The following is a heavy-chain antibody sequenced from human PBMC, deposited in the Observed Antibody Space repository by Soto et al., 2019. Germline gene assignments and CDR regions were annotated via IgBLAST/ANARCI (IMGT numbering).Heavy chain of an antibody. CDR3: ANDREVGAGYCYYGMEV. J-gene: IGHJ6*02. Sequence: QVKLVQSGAEVKKPGSSVKVSCRASGGTFNNYAINWVRQAPGQELEWMGGIIPIFGTPNDAPKFLARITITADVSTSTVYMERRSLRSGDTAVYYCANDREVGAGYCYYGMEVWGQGSTVTVSS. CDR2: IIPIFGTP. D-gene: IGHD1-26*01. CDR1: GGTFNNYA. V-gene: IGHV1-69*01.